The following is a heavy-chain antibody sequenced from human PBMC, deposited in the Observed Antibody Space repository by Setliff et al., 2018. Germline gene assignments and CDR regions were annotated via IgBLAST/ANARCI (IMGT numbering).Heavy chain of an antibody. CDR3: ARDSDILRGSRWFDP. CDR1: GGSISPYY. J-gene: IGHJ5*02. Sequence: PSETLSLTCTVSGGSISPYYWSWIRQPAGKGLEWIGRIYSSGSTNYNPSLESRVTISIDRSKNQLSLKLNSVTAADTAVYYCARDSDILRGSRWFDPWGQGTLVTV. D-gene: IGHD3-9*01. V-gene: IGHV4-4*07. CDR2: IYSSGST.